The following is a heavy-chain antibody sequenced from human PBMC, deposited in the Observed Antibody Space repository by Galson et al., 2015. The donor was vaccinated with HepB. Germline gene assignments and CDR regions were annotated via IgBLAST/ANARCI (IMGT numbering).Heavy chain of an antibody. CDR1: RFNFNSYA. J-gene: IGHJ4*02. CDR2: ISYDGSKK. D-gene: IGHD3-22*01. V-gene: IGHV3-30*04. Sequence: SLRLSCAGSRFNFNSYAMHWVRQAPGKGLEWVAIISYDGSKKYYTDSVMGRFTISRDNSKNTLYLQMNSLRTEDTAMYYCARVEPTSCPYDDTAYYLGCPADYWGQGALVTVSS. CDR3: ARVEPTSCPYDDTAYYLGCPADY.